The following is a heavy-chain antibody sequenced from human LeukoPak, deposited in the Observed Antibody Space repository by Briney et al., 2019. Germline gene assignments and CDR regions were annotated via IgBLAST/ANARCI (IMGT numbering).Heavy chain of an antibody. CDR3: AKKTSSSPWFDP. CDR1: GGSVSSPDSY. D-gene: IGHD6-6*01. J-gene: IGHJ5*02. V-gene: IGHV4-61*08. Sequence: PSQTLSLTCIVSGGSVSSPDSYWSWIRQPPGKGLEWIGNVYYIGTTSYNSSLKSRVTISVDTSKNQFSLEVTSVTAADTAVYYRAKKTSSSPWFDPWGQGTLVTVSS. CDR2: VYYIGTT.